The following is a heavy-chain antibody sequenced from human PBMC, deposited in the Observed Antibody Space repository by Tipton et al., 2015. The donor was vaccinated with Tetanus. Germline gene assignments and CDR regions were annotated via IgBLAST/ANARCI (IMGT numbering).Heavy chain of an antibody. D-gene: IGHD2-15*01. CDR1: GFIFSTYS. CDR3: ARELDCSGGGCYSYGLDV. Sequence: SLRLSCEASGFIFSTYSMNWVRQAPGKGLEWVAVLWFDGGDEYYADSVKGRFTISRDNSKNTVYLQMNSLRAEDTAVYYCARELDCSGGGCYSYGLDVWGQGTTVTVSS. CDR2: LWFDGGDE. V-gene: IGHV3-33*08. J-gene: IGHJ6*02.